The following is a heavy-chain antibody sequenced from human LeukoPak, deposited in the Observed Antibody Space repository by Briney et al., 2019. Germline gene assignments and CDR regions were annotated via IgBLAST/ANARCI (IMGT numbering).Heavy chain of an antibody. CDR2: IIVYNGNT. CDR3: ARFWSGTPADWYGMDV. J-gene: IGHJ6*02. V-gene: IGHV1-18*01. CDR1: GYTFASYG. Sequence: ASVKVSCKASGYTFASYGISWVRQAPRQGLEWMGWIIVYNGNTNYAQKFQGRVTMTTDTSTSTAYMELRSLRSDDTAVFYCARFWSGTPADWYGMDVWAKGPRSPSP. D-gene: IGHD3-9*01.